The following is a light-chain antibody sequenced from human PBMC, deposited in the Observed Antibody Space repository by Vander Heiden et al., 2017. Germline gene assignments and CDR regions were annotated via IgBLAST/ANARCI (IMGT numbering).Light chain of an antibody. CDR3: QQDNSYPWT. J-gene: IGKJ1*01. CDR1: QSISSW. Sequence: DIPMTQSPSTLSASVGDRVTITCRASQSISSWLAWYQQKPGKAPKLLIYDASSLESGVPSRFSGSGSGTEFTLTISSLQPDDFATYYCQQDNSYPWTFGQGTKVEIK. V-gene: IGKV1-5*01. CDR2: DAS.